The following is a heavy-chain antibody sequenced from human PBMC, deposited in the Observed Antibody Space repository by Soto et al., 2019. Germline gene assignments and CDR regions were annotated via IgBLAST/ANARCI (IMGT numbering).Heavy chain of an antibody. D-gene: IGHD6-13*01. CDR3: VRQSSTWHGNFDF. Sequence: PSETLSLTCTVSGDSISSYYWSWIRQPPGKGLEWIGYIYYSGSTTYNPSLKSRVTISVDTSTNQFSLKLSSVTAADTAVYYCVRQSSTWHGNFDFWGQGTLVTVSS. V-gene: IGHV4-59*01. CDR1: GDSISSYY. J-gene: IGHJ4*02. CDR2: IYYSGST.